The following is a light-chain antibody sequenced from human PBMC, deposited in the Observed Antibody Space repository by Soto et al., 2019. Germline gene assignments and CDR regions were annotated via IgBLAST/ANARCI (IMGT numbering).Light chain of an antibody. V-gene: IGKV1-9*01. CDR3: QQLLMYPST. J-gene: IGKJ4*01. CDR1: QDIAIY. Sequence: IQLTQSPSSLSASVGDRVTITCRASQDIAIYLAWYQQKPGEAPKLLIYAASTLYGGVPSRFSGSGSGTVFALTITSLQAEDFATFYCQQLLMYPSTFGGGTKVEIK. CDR2: AAS.